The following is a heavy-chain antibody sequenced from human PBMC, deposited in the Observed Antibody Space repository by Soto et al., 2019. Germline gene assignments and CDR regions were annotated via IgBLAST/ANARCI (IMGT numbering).Heavy chain of an antibody. CDR1: GYTFTNYA. D-gene: IGHD2-2*01. CDR3: ARDLVRSGIGYCSSSSCFRDFYYGMDV. Sequence: ASVKVSCKASGYTFTNYAISWVRQAPGQGLEWVGWISPYTGNTIYAQKFQGRVTMTTDTSTSTAHMELRSLRSDDTAVYCCARDLVRSGIGYCSSSSCFRDFYYGMDVWGQGTTVTVSS. V-gene: IGHV1-18*04. J-gene: IGHJ6*02. CDR2: ISPYTGNT.